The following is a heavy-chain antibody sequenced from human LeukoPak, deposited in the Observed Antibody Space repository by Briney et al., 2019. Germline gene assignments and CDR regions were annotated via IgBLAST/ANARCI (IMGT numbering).Heavy chain of an antibody. Sequence: PGGSLRLCCAASGFTFSDYYMTWIRQAPGKGLEWLSYISTSSSDTNYADSVKGRFTISRDNAKKSLYLQMNSLRAEDTAVYYCASRGGYYFDYWGQGTLVTVSS. V-gene: IGHV3-11*03. CDR3: ASRGGYYFDY. D-gene: IGHD3-16*01. CDR2: ISTSSSDT. CDR1: GFTFSDYY. J-gene: IGHJ4*02.